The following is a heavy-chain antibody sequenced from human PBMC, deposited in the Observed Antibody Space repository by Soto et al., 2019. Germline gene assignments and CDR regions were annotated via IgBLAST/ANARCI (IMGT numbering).Heavy chain of an antibody. D-gene: IGHD3-10*01. V-gene: IGHV1-2*04. J-gene: IGHJ3*02. Sequence: ASLKVDCNSSGSTFTGYYIHGVRRSPGQGLEWMGWINPNSGDTNYAQKFQGWVTMTRDTSISTAYMELSKLRSDDTAVYYCARGTKGLLWFGEGDAFDIWGQGTMVTVSS. CDR1: GSTFTGYY. CDR2: INPNSGDT. CDR3: ARGTKGLLWFGEGDAFDI.